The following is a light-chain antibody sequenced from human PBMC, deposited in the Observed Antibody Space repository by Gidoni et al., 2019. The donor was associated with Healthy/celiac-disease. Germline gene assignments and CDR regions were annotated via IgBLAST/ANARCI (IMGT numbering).Light chain of an antibody. V-gene: IGKV2-28*01. Sequence: DLVMTQSPLSLPVTPGEPASIPCRSSQSLLHSNGYNYLDWYLQKPGQSPQLRIYLGSNRASGVPDRFSGSGSGTDFTLKSSRVEAEDVGVYYCMQALQTAITFGQGTRLEIK. CDR1: QSLLHSNGYNY. CDR3: MQALQTAIT. J-gene: IGKJ5*01. CDR2: LGS.